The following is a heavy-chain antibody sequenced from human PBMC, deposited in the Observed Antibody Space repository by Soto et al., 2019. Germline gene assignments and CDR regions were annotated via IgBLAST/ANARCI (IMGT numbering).Heavy chain of an antibody. CDR3: ARVTGTYYDSSGYSNWFDP. J-gene: IGHJ5*02. CDR1: GYTFTGYY. D-gene: IGHD3-22*01. V-gene: IGHV1-2*04. Sequence: ASVKVSCKASGYTFTGYYMHCVRQAPGQGLEWMGWINPNSGGTNYAQKFQGWVTMTRDTSISTAYMELSRLRSDDTAVYYCARVTGTYYDSSGYSNWFDPWGQGTLVTVSS. CDR2: INPNSGGT.